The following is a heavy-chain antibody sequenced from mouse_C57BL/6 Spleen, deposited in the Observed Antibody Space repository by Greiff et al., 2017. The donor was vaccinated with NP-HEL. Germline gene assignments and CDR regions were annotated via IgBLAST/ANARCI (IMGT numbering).Heavy chain of an antibody. CDR2: IYPGDGDT. Sequence: QVQLKQSGPELVKPGASVKISCKASGYAFSSSWMNWVKQRPGKGLEWIGRIYPGDGDTNYNGKFKGKATLTADKSSSTAYMQLSSLTSEDSAVYFCARRGENYGSSYWYFDVWGTGTTVTVSS. D-gene: IGHD1-1*01. CDR3: ARRGENYGSSYWYFDV. J-gene: IGHJ1*03. CDR1: GYAFSSSW. V-gene: IGHV1-82*01.